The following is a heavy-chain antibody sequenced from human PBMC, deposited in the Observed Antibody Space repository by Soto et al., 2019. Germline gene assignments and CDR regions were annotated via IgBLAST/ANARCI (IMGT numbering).Heavy chain of an antibody. CDR2: ISSSSSYT. V-gene: IGHV3-11*06. CDR1: GFTFSDYY. CDR3: ARVSGTIFGVVTPSNSY. D-gene: IGHD3-3*01. J-gene: IGHJ4*02. Sequence: GGSLRLSCAASGFTFSDYYMSWIRQAPGKGLEWVSYISSSSSYTNYADSVKGRFTISRDNAKNSLYLQMNSLRAEDTAVYYCARVSGTIFGVVTPSNSYRGQGTLVTVSS.